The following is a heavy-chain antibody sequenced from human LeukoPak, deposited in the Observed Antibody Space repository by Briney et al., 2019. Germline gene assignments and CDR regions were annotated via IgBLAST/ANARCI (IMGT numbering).Heavy chain of an antibody. CDR3: ARVLIHGGDRHFDY. Sequence: GGSLRLSCAASGFTFSDYYMSWIRQAPGKGLEWVSYIGSSGSTIYYADSVKGRFTISRDNAKNSLYLQMNSLRAEDTAMYYCARVLIHGGDRHFDYWGQGTLVTVSS. D-gene: IGHD4-23*01. CDR1: GFTFSDYY. V-gene: IGHV3-11*01. CDR2: IGSSGSTI. J-gene: IGHJ4*02.